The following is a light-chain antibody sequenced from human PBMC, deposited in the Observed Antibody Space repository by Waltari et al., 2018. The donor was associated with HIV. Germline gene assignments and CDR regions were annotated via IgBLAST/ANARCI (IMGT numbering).Light chain of an antibody. V-gene: IGLV1-44*01. CDR3: ATWDDSLDGWL. J-gene: IGLJ3*02. CDR1: SSNIGRNS. Sequence: QSVLTQPPSASGTPGQRVTISCSGSSSNIGRNSVSWFQQLPGTDPKLLLSTDDQRPSGVPDRCSGSKSGTSGSLAISGLQADDEADYYCATWDDSLDGWLFGGGTKLTVL. CDR2: TDD.